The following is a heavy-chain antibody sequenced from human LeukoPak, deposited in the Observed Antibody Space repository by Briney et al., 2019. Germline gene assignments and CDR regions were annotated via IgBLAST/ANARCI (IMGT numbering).Heavy chain of an antibody. V-gene: IGHV1-2*02. CDR1: GYSFTDYY. J-gene: IGHJ3*02. Sequence: ASVKVSCKASGYSFTDYYMHWARQAPGQGLEWMGWINPKNGGTNHAQKFQGRVTMTRDTSISTAYMELSRLTSDDTAVYFCARVTGSYVDDAFDIWGPGTVVTVSS. CDR3: ARVTGSYVDDAFDI. CDR2: INPKNGGT. D-gene: IGHD1-26*01.